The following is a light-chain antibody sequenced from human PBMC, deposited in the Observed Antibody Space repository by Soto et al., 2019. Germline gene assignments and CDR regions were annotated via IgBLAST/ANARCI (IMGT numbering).Light chain of an antibody. J-gene: IGLJ1*01. V-gene: IGLV2-14*03. CDR2: DAS. CDR1: YSDIGGYKH. Sequence: QSVLTQPASVSASPGQSITISCIGTYSDIGGYKHVSWYQQHPGKAPKLIIYDASSRPSGISNRFSASKSANTASQTISGLQADDEADYYCSSYTSSTSLFIFGAGNKVTVL. CDR3: SSYTSSTSLFI.